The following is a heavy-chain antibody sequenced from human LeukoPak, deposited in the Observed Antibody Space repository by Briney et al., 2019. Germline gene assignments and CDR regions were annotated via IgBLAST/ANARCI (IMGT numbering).Heavy chain of an antibody. CDR2: ISYDGSNK. Sequence: GGSLRLSCAASGFTFSSYGMPWVRQAPGKGLEWVAVISYDGSNKYYADSVKGRFTISRDNSKNTLYLQMNSLRAEDTAVYYCAKDLPIAAAGIDYWGQGTLVTVSS. J-gene: IGHJ4*02. CDR1: GFTFSSYG. V-gene: IGHV3-30*18. D-gene: IGHD6-13*01. CDR3: AKDLPIAAAGIDY.